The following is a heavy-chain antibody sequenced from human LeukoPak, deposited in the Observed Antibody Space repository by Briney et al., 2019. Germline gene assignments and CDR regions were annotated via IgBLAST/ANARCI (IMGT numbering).Heavy chain of an antibody. Sequence: GGPLRLSCTGSAFTFRSYSMNWVRQAPGKGLEWASHISSTGSTIYYADSVKGRFTISRDNAKNSLYLQMDSLRDEDTAVYYCARNAISGTTWDYWGQGTLVTVSS. CDR1: AFTFRSYS. J-gene: IGHJ4*02. CDR3: ARNAISGTTWDY. D-gene: IGHD1-20*01. V-gene: IGHV3-48*02. CDR2: ISSTGSTI.